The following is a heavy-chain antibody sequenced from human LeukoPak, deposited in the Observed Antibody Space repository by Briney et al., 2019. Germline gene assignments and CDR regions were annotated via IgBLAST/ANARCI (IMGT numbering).Heavy chain of an antibody. CDR3: VREDTPATANY. V-gene: IGHV3-74*01. CDR2: INGDGSWT. Sequence: GGSLRLSCAASGNYWMHWVRQAPGKGLVWVSHINGDGSWTTYADSVKGRFTISRDNSKDTLFLQMHSLRPGDTAVYYCVREDTPATANYWGQGTLVTISS. D-gene: IGHD2-21*02. CDR1: GNYW. J-gene: IGHJ4*02.